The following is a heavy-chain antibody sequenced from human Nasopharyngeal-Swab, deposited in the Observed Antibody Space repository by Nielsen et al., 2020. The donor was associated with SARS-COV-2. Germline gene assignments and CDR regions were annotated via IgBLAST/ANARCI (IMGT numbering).Heavy chain of an antibody. J-gene: IGHJ5*02. CDR1: GGSSSGYY. CDR3: ARSRYTSSWYGVRNWFDP. Sequence: SETLSLTCAVYGGSSSGYYWNWIRQPPGKGLEWIGEINHSGSTNYNPSLKSRVTISLDTSKNQFSLKLSSVTAADTAVYYCARSRYTSSWYGVRNWFDPWGQGTLVTVSS. CDR2: INHSGST. D-gene: IGHD6-13*01. V-gene: IGHV4-34*01.